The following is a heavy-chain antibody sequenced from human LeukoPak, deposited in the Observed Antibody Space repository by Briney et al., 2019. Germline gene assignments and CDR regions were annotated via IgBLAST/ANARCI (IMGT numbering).Heavy chain of an antibody. D-gene: IGHD6-19*01. CDR1: AFTFSTYS. V-gene: IGHV3-30*04. CDR2: ISYDGPNK. Sequence: PGGSLRLSCAASAFTFSTYSMHWVRQAPGKGLEWVAAISYDGPNKNYADSVKGRFTISRDNSKNTLYLQMNSLRAEDTAVYYRARGLRIAVAGNIDYWGQGTLVTVSS. J-gene: IGHJ4*02. CDR3: ARGLRIAVAGNIDY.